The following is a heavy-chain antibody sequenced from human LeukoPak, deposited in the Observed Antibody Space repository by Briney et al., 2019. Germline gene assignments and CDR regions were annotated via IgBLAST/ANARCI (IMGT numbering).Heavy chain of an antibody. CDR3: ARGRHYYDSSDYYYEGDAFDI. V-gene: IGHV1-8*01. CDR1: GYTFTSYD. D-gene: IGHD3-22*01. CDR2: MNPNSGNT. J-gene: IGHJ3*02. Sequence: ASVKVSCKASGYTFTSYDINWVRQATGQGLEWMGWMNPNSGNTGYAQKFQGRVTMTRNTSISTAYMELSSLRSEDTAVYYCARGRHYYDSSDYYYEGDAFDIWGQGTMVTVSS.